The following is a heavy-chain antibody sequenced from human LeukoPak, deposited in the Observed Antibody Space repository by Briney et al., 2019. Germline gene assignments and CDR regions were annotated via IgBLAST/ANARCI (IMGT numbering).Heavy chain of an antibody. CDR2: IRCDGSNK. CDR1: GFTFSSYG. J-gene: IGHJ6*03. Sequence: GGSLRLSCAASGFTFSSYGMHWVRQAPGKGLEWVAFIRCDGSNKYYADSVKGRFTISRDNSKNTLYLQMNSLRAEDTAVYYCAKGLVWSGYPRRMDVWGKGTTVTVSS. CDR3: AKGLVWSGYPRRMDV. V-gene: IGHV3-30*02. D-gene: IGHD3-3*01.